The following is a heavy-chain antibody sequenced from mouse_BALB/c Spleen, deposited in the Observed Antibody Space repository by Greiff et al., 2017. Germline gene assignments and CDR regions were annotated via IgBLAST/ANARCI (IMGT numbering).Heavy chain of an antibody. V-gene: IGHV14-3*02. Sequence: VQLQQSGAELVKPGASVKLSCTASGFNIKDTYMHWVKQRPEQGLEWIGRIDPANGNTKYDPKFQGKATITADTSSNTAYLQLSSLTSEDTAVYYCASEIHYYGSVAYWGQGTLVTVSA. D-gene: IGHD1-2*01. J-gene: IGHJ3*01. CDR2: IDPANGNT. CDR1: GFNIKDTY. CDR3: ASEIHYYGSVAY.